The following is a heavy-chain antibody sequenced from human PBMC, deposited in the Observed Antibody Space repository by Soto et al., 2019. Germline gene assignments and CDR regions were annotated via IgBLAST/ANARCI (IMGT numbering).Heavy chain of an antibody. D-gene: IGHD1-26*01. J-gene: IGHJ4*02. V-gene: IGHV4-59*01. CDR3: ARRSGSYAFDY. CDR2: IYDSGST. Sequence: PSETLSLTCTVSGGSISSYYWSWIRQPPGKGLEWIGYIYDSGSTKYNPSLKSRVTISVDTTNNQFYLKLSYVTAADTAVYYCARRSGSYAFDYWGQGTLVTVSS. CDR1: GGSISSYY.